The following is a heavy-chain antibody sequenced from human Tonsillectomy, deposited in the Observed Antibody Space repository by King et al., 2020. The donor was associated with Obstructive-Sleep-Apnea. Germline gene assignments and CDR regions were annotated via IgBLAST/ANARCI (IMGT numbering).Heavy chain of an antibody. V-gene: IGHV3-48*04. Sequence: VQLVESGGGLVQPGGSLRLSCAASGFTFSSYSMNWVRQAPGKGLEWGAYISRSSSTIYYAESVKGRFTISRDNAKNSLFLQMNSLRAEDTAVYYCANGLRAAGLGDAFDIWGQGTMVTVSS. CDR2: ISRSSSTI. CDR1: GFTFSSYS. D-gene: IGHD6-13*01. J-gene: IGHJ3*02. CDR3: ANGLRAAGLGDAFDI.